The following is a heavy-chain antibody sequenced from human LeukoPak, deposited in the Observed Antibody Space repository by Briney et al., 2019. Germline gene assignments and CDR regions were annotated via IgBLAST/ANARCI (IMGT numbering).Heavy chain of an antibody. CDR1: GFTFSDYY. Sequence: PGGSLRLSCAASGFTFSDYYMSWVRQAPGKGLEWVANIKQDGSEKYYVDSVKGRFTISRDNAKNSLYLQMNSLRAEDPAIYYCARVTAVRPFDYWGQGTLVTVSS. CDR3: ARVTAVRPFDY. V-gene: IGHV3-7*05. D-gene: IGHD6-6*01. J-gene: IGHJ4*02. CDR2: IKQDGSEK.